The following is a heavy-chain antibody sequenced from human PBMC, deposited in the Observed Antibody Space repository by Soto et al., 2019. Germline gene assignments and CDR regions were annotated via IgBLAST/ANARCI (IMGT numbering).Heavy chain of an antibody. D-gene: IGHD2-21*01. CDR3: ARAGVGGISRQPPSDN. CDR2: IDSYGSAT. CDR1: GFTFSRYW. V-gene: IGHV3-74*01. J-gene: IGHJ4*01. Sequence: PGGSMRLSCAASGFTFSRYWMHWVRQAPGKGLVWVSRIDSYGSATSQVDSVEGRFTISRGNAKNTLYLQMNSLRAEDTAVYYRARAGVGGISRQPPSDNWRQGSLVAVSS.